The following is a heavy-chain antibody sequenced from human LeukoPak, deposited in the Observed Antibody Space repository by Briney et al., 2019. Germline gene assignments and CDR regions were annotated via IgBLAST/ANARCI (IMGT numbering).Heavy chain of an antibody. Sequence: SQTLSLTCAISGDSVSSNSAAWNWIRQSPSRGLEWLGRTYYRSKWYNDYAVSVKSRITINPDTSKNQFPLQLNSVTPEDTVVYYCARSHSFGSGSYYPFDYWGQGTLVTVSS. J-gene: IGHJ4*02. D-gene: IGHD3-10*01. CDR1: GDSVSSNSAA. V-gene: IGHV6-1*01. CDR3: ARSHSFGSGSYYPFDY. CDR2: TYYRSKWYN.